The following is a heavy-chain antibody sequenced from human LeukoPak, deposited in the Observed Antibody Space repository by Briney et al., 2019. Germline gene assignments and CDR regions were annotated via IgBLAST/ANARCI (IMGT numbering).Heavy chain of an antibody. D-gene: IGHD2-2*02. Sequence: SETLSLTCTVSGGSISSGSYYWSWIRQPAGKGLEWIGRIYTSGSTNYNPSLKSRVTISVDTSKNQFSLKLSSVTAADTAVYYCARVPLEDCSSTSCYTPQIDPWGQGTLVTVSS. CDR1: GGSISSGSYY. CDR3: ARVPLEDCSSTSCYTPQIDP. V-gene: IGHV4-61*02. CDR2: IYTSGST. J-gene: IGHJ5*02.